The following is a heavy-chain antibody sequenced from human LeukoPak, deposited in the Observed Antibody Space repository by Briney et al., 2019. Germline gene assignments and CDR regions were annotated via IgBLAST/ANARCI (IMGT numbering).Heavy chain of an antibody. CDR2: IYTSGTT. J-gene: IGHJ4*02. V-gene: IGHV4-4*07. CDR1: GDSMSSYY. D-gene: IGHD3-10*01. CDR3: ARGSHSGSGRPFDY. Sequence: PSETLSLTCTVSGDSMSSYYWSWIRQPAGKGLEWIGRIYTSGTTSYNPSLKSRVTMSVDTSKNQFSLKLNSVTATDTAVYYCARGSHSGSGRPFDYWGQGTLVTVSS.